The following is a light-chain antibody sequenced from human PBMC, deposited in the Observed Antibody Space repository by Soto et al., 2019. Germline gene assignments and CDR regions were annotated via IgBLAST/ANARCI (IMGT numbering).Light chain of an antibody. Sequence: QSALTQPASVSGSPGQSITISCTGSSSDVGDYNYVSWYQQHPGKAPKLMIYDVTHRPSGVSNRFSGSKSGNTASLTISGLQAEDEADYYCNSYTSSSTYVFGTGTKVTVL. CDR3: NSYTSSSTYV. CDR1: SSDVGDYNY. V-gene: IGLV2-14*03. CDR2: DVT. J-gene: IGLJ1*01.